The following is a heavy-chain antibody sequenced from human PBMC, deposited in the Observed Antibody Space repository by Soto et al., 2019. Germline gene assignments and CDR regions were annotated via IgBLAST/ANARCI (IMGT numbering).Heavy chain of an antibody. CDR2: ISYDGSNK. CDR1: GFTFSSYA. D-gene: IGHD3-3*01. J-gene: IGHJ6*02. Sequence: GGSLRLSCAASGFTFSSYAMHWVRQAPGKGLEWVAVISYDGSNKYYADSVKGRFTISRDNSKNTLYLQMNSLRAEDTAVYYCAREGQKPYDFWSGSPAVAYGMDVWGQGTTVTVSS. CDR3: AREGQKPYDFWSGSPAVAYGMDV. V-gene: IGHV3-30-3*01.